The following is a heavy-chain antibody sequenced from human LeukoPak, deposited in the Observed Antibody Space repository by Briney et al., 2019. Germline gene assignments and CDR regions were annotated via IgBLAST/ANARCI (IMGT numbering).Heavy chain of an antibody. Sequence: PGGSLRLSCAASGFTFRNYVMSWVRQAPGKGLEWVSGINGADTTTLYADSVKGRFTISRDNSKNALSLQMNSLRAEDTAVYYCVRNQWVEQYWYFDLWGRGTLVTVSS. CDR3: VRNQWVEQYWYFDL. D-gene: IGHD1/OR15-1a*01. V-gene: IGHV3-23*01. CDR2: INGADTTT. CDR1: GFTFRNYV. J-gene: IGHJ2*01.